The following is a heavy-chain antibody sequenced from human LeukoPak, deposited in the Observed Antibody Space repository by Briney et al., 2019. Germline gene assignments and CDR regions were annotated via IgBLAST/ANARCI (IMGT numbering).Heavy chain of an antibody. V-gene: IGHV1-24*01. Sequence: RVASVKVSCKVSGYTPTKLSMHWVRQTPGKGLEWMGGFDPEDGERHYAQNFQGRVTMTEDTSTDTAYMELSSLRSEDTAVYYCASWKDYYESSGGPFDYWGQGTLVTVSS. CDR2: FDPEDGER. D-gene: IGHD3-22*01. J-gene: IGHJ4*02. CDR3: ASWKDYYESSGGPFDY. CDR1: GYTPTKLS.